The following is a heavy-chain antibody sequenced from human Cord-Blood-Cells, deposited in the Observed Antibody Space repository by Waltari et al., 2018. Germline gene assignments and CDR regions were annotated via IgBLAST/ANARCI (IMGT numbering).Heavy chain of an antibody. Sequence: QVQLVESGGGVVQPGRSLRLSCAASGFTFSSYGLHWVRQAPGKGLEWVAVIWYDGSNKYYADSVKGRFTISRDNSKNTLYLQMNSLRAEDTAVYYCARDKGASGYYFDYWGQGTLVTVSS. D-gene: IGHD1-26*01. CDR3: ARDKGASGYYFDY. CDR1: GFTFSSYG. V-gene: IGHV3-33*01. CDR2: IWYDGSNK. J-gene: IGHJ4*02.